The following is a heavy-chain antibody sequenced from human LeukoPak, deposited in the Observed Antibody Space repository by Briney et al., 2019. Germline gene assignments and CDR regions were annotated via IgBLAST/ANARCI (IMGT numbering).Heavy chain of an antibody. CDR2: IYTSGST. Sequence: PSETLSLTCTVSGGSISSGSYYWSWIRQPAGKGLEWIGRIYTSGSTDYNPSIQSRVTISVDTSKNQFSLKLSSVTATDTAVYYCARKGDVWGKGTTVSVS. CDR1: GGSISSGSYY. CDR3: ARKGDV. V-gene: IGHV4-61*02. J-gene: IGHJ6*03.